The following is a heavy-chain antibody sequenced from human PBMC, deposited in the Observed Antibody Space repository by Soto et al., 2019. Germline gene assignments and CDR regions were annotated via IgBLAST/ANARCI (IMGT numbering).Heavy chain of an antibody. CDR3: VKGATSWHIRGMDV. CDR1: GFTFSSYA. Sequence: PGGSLRLSCSASGFTFSSYAMHWVRQAPGKGLEYVSANSSNGGSTYYADSVKGRFTISRDNSKNTLYLQMSSLRAEDTAVYYCVKGATSWHIRGMDVWGQGTTVTVSS. J-gene: IGHJ6*02. V-gene: IGHV3-64D*06. CDR2: NSSNGGST. D-gene: IGHD2-2*01.